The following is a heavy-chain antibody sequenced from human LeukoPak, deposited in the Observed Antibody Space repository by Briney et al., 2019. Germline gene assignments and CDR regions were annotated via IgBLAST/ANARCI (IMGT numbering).Heavy chain of an antibody. J-gene: IGHJ3*02. D-gene: IGHD3-16*01. CDR1: GFTVSTYG. Sequence: GGPLRLSCAASGFTVSTYGMHWVRQAPGKALEWVAVIWYDGSIKYYAASVKGRFTISRHNSKNTLYLQMNSLRAEDTAVYYCARAVGPFDIWGQGTIVIVSS. V-gene: IGHV3-33*01. CDR2: IWYDGSIK. CDR3: ARAVGPFDI.